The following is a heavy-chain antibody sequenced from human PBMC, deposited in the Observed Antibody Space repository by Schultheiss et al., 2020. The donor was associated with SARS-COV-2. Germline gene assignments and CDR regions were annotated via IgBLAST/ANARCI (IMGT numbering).Heavy chain of an antibody. CDR1: GDSITNYY. Sequence: SQTLSLTCSVSGDSITNYYWSWIRQSPGKGLEWIGYIYYSGSTNYNPSLKSRVTISVDTSKNQFSLKLSSVTAADTAVYYCARRPPPRITIFGVVTYYGMDVWGQGTTVTVSS. D-gene: IGHD3-3*01. CDR2: IYYSGST. CDR3: ARRPPPRITIFGVVTYYGMDV. V-gene: IGHV4-59*08. J-gene: IGHJ6*02.